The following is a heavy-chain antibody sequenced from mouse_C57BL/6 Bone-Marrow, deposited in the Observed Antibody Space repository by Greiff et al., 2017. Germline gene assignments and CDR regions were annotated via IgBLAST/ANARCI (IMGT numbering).Heavy chain of an antibody. CDR2: IHPNSGST. CDR1: GYTFTSYW. V-gene: IGHV1-64*01. J-gene: IGHJ4*01. D-gene: IGHD2-4*01. Sequence: VQLQQPGAELVKPGASVKLSCKASGYTFTSYWMNWVKQRPGQGLEWIGMIHPNSGSTNYNEKFKSKATLTVDKSSSTAYMQLSSLTSEDSAVYYCARDRDYDYYAMDYWGQGTSVTVSS. CDR3: ARDRDYDYYAMDY.